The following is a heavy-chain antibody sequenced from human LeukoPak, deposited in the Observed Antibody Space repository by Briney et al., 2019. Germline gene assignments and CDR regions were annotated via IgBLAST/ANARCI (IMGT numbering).Heavy chain of an antibody. CDR3: ARDDYGDHFDY. D-gene: IGHD4-17*01. V-gene: IGHV4-31*03. CDR2: IYYSGST. Sequence: SETLSLTCTVSGXSISSGGYYWSWIRQHPGKGLEWIGYIYYSGSTYYNPSLKSRVTISVDTSKNQFSLKLSSVTAADTAVYYCARDDYGDHFDYWGQGILVTVSS. J-gene: IGHJ4*02. CDR1: GXSISSGGYY.